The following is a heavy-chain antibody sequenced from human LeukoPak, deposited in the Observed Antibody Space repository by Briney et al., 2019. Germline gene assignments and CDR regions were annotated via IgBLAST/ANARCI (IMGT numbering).Heavy chain of an antibody. CDR1: GFTFSSYS. V-gene: IGHV3-21*01. CDR2: ISSSSSYI. J-gene: IGHJ6*02. D-gene: IGHD3-22*01. Sequence: GGSLRLSCAASGFTFSSYSMNWLRQAPGKGLEWVSSISSSSSYIYYADSVKGRFTIPRDNAKNSLYLQMNSLRGEDTAVYYCARYYDNSGYYPDYYYGMDVWGQGTTVTVSS. CDR3: ARYYDNSGYYPDYYYGMDV.